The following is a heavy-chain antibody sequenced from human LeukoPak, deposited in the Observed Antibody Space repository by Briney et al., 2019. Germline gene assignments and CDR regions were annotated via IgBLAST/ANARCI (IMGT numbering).Heavy chain of an antibody. CDR1: GFTFSSYS. CDR2: ISSSSSYI. V-gene: IGHV3-21*01. D-gene: IGHD6-13*01. J-gene: IGHJ4*02. Sequence: GSLRLSCAASGFTFSSYSMNWVRQAPGKGLEWVSSISSSSSYIYYADSVKGRFTISRDNAKNSLYLQMNSLRAEDTAVYYCASGSWSPMGDYWGQGTLVTVSS. CDR3: ASGSWSPMGDY.